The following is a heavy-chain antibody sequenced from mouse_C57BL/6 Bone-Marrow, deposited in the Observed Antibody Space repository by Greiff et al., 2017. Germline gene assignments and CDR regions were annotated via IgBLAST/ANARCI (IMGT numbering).Heavy chain of an antibody. CDR2: IYPGGGYT. D-gene: IGHD6-1*01. Sequence: VQLQQSGAELVRPGTSVKMSCKASGYTFTNYWIGWAKQRPGHGLEWIGDIYPGGGYTTYNEKFKGKATLTADKSSSTAYMQFSSLTSEDSAIYYSARCSYDYARDYWGQGTSVTVSS. J-gene: IGHJ4*01. CDR3: ARCSYDYARDY. CDR1: GYTFTNYW. V-gene: IGHV1-63*01.